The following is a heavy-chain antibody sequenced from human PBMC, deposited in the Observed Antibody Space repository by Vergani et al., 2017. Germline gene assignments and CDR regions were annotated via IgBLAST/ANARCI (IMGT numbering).Heavy chain of an antibody. CDR3: AKSSWLFLVLFDY. J-gene: IGHJ4*02. CDR2: ISGSGGST. D-gene: IGHD3-9*01. V-gene: IGHV3-23*01. Sequence: EVQLLESGGGLVQPGGSLRLSCAASGFTFSSYAMSWVRQAPGKGLEWVSAISGSGGSTYYADSVKGRFTISRDNSKNTLYLQMNSLRAEDTAGYYCAKSSWLFLVLFDYWGQGTLVTVSS. CDR1: GFTFSSYA.